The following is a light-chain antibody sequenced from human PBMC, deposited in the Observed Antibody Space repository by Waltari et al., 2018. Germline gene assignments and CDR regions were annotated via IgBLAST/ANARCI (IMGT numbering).Light chain of an antibody. V-gene: IGKV3-11*01. J-gene: IGKJ3*01. CDR2: DAS. CDR1: QSVSSH. Sequence: EIVLTQSPATLSLSPGERAPLSCRASQSVSSHLAWYQQKPGQAPRLLIYDASNRATGIPARFSGSGSGTDFTLTISSLEPEDCAVYYCQQRSNWPPFTFGPGTKVDIK. CDR3: QQRSNWPPFT.